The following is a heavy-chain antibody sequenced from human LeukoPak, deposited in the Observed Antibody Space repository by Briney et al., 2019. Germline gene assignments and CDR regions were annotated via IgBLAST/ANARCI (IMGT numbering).Heavy chain of an antibody. Sequence: SETLSLTCAVYGGSFGGYYWSWIRQPPGKGLEWIGEINHSGSTNYNPSLKSRVTISVDTSKNQFSLKLSSVTAADTAVYYCARRGYSCGGRFDYWGQGTLVTVSS. CDR2: INHSGST. V-gene: IGHV4-34*01. CDR1: GGSFGGYY. D-gene: IGHD5-18*01. CDR3: ARRGYSCGGRFDY. J-gene: IGHJ4*02.